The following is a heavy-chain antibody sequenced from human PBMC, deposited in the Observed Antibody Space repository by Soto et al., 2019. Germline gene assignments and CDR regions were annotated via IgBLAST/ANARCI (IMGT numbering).Heavy chain of an antibody. D-gene: IGHD6-19*01. V-gene: IGHV3-21*01. CDR1: GFTFSSYS. CDR2: ISSSSSYI. J-gene: IGHJ4*02. CDR3: ARVKRGTAVALDY. Sequence: GGSLRLSCAASGFTFSSYSMNWVRQAPGKGLEWVSSISSSSSYIYYADSVKGRFTISRDNAKNSLYLQMNSLRAEDTAVYYCARVKRGTAVALDYWGQGTLVTVSS.